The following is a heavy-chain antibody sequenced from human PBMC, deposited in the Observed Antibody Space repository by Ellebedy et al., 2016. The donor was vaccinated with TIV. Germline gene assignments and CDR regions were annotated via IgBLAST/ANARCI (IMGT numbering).Heavy chain of an antibody. V-gene: IGHV3-33*01. J-gene: IGHJ4*02. CDR3: GRTSYGDYYYFDQ. Sequence: PGGSLRLSCAASGFSFSSYGMHWVRQAPGKGLEWVAVIWYDGGNKEYVDSVKGRFTISRDNSKNTLYLQMNSLRVEDTAVYYCGRTSYGDYYYFDQWGQGTLVTVSS. D-gene: IGHD4-17*01. CDR2: IWYDGGNK. CDR1: GFSFSSYG.